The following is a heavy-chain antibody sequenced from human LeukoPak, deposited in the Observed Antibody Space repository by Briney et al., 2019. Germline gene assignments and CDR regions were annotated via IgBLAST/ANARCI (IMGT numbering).Heavy chain of an antibody. CDR2: ISSNGGST. D-gene: IGHD4-23*01. Sequence: PGGSLRLSCAASGFTFSSYAMHSVRQAPGKGLEYVSAISSNGGSTYYANSVKGRFTISRDNSKNTLYLQMGSLRDEDMAVYSCARGDYGGPYFDYWGQGTLVTVSS. J-gene: IGHJ4*02. CDR3: ARGDYGGPYFDY. CDR1: GFTFSSYA. V-gene: IGHV3-64*01.